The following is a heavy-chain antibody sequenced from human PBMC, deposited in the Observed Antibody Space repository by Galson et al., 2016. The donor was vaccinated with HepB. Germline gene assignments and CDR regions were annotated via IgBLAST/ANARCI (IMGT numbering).Heavy chain of an antibody. Sequence: SLRLSCAASGFTFSSCAMTWVRQAPGKGLEWVSYISINGSTKYYADPVKGRFTISRDNAQNSLYLQMNTLRVEDTAVYYCARAIYYYAFYWGQGSLVTVSS. D-gene: IGHD3-10*01. V-gene: IGHV3-48*03. J-gene: IGHJ4*02. CDR3: ARAIYYYAFY. CDR1: GFTFSSCA. CDR2: ISINGSTK.